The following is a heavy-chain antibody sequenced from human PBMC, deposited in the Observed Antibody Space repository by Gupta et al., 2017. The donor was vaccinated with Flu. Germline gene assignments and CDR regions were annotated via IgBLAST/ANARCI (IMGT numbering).Heavy chain of an antibody. Sequence: QVQLQQWGAGLLKPSETLSLTSAVYGGSFGGHYWTWIRQYPGKWRELIGEMNDSGTINSNPSLKRRFTMSVDTSKNQVSLKVSSLTDADTAVYYCAKTSGNDSPGGWYFDRGGPGTMVIVSS. CDR2: MNDSGTI. CDR1: GGSFGGHY. J-gene: IGHJ2*01. CDR3: AKTSGNDSPGGWYFDR. V-gene: IGHV4-34*02. D-gene: IGHD1-1*01.